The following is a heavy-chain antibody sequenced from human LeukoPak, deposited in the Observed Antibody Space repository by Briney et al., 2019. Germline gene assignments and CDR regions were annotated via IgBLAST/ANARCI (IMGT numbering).Heavy chain of an antibody. CDR3: ARGGTAMVKRLDY. CDR1: GFTFSSYS. CDR2: ISSSSSYI. J-gene: IGHJ4*02. V-gene: IGHV3-21*01. Sequence: PGGSLRLSCAASGFTFSSYSMNWVRQAPGKGLEWVSSISSSSSYIYYADSVKGRFTISRDNAKNSLYLQMNSLRAEDTAVYYCARGGTAMVKRLDYWGQGTLVTVSS. D-gene: IGHD5-18*01.